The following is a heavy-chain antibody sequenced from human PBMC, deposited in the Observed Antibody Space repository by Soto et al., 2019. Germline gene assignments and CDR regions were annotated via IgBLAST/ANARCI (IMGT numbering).Heavy chain of an antibody. D-gene: IGHD6-19*01. V-gene: IGHV1-69*13. Sequence: ASVEVSCKDSGGTFSSYYISWVRQAPGHGLKWMGGIIHIFGTANYAQKCQGRDRITAVESTSTAYMERSSLRSEDTAVYYFARGSGQWQGYFDYWGQGTLVTVSS. J-gene: IGHJ4*02. CDR1: GGTFSSYY. CDR2: IIHIFGTA. CDR3: ARGSGQWQGYFDY.